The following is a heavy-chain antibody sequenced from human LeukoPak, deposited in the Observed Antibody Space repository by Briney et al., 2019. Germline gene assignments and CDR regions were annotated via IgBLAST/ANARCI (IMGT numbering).Heavy chain of an antibody. J-gene: IGHJ4*02. CDR1: GYTFTSYY. CDR2: INPSGGST. V-gene: IGHV1-46*01. D-gene: IGHD6-13*01. CDR3: ARRSFRIVIAAAGTEYFDY. Sequence: GASVKVSCKASGYTFTSYYMHWVRQAPGQGLEWMGIINPSGGSTSYAQKFQGRVTMTRDTSTSTVYMELSSLRSEDTAVYYCARRSFRIVIAAAGTEYFDYWGQGTLVTVSS.